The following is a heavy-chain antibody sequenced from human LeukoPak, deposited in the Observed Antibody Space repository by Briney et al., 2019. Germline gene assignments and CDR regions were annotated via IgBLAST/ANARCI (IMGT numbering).Heavy chain of an antibody. V-gene: IGHV3-7*03. CDR2: IKQDGSEK. D-gene: IGHD2-21*02. Sequence: PGGSLRLSCAASGFTFSDYWMTWVRQAPGKGLEWVANIKQDGSEKYYVDSVEGRFTISRDNAKNSLYLQMNSLRAEDTAVYYCASTEVVTALTEFDYWGQGTLVTVSS. CDR1: GFTFSDYW. J-gene: IGHJ4*02. CDR3: ASTEVVTALTEFDY.